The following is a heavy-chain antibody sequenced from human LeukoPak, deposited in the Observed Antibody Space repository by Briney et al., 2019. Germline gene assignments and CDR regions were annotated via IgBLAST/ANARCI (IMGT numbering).Heavy chain of an antibody. CDR3: ARERPDSRNLDS. Sequence: GGSLRLTCATFGFIVRSNHINWVRQAPGKGLEWVSITYSGDTTYYADSVKGRFIISRDDSKNTLSLQMNDLRVEDTAVYYCARERPDSRNLDSWGRGALVTVSS. V-gene: IGHV3-66*01. CDR1: GFIVRSNH. D-gene: IGHD1-14*01. CDR2: TYSGDTT. J-gene: IGHJ4*02.